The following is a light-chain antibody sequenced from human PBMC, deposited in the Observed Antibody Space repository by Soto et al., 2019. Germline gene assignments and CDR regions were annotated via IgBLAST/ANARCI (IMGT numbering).Light chain of an antibody. CDR3: QQYDNYRA. CDR1: QSISSW. Sequence: DIQTTQSPSTLSASVGDRVTITCRASQSISSWLAWYQQKPGKAPKLLIYDDSSLESGVPSRFSGSGSGTEFTLTISSLQPDDFATYYCQQYDNYRAFGQGTKVDIK. V-gene: IGKV1-5*01. CDR2: DDS. J-gene: IGKJ1*01.